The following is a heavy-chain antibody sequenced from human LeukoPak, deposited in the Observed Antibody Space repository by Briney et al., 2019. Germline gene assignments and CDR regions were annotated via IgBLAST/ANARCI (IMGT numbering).Heavy chain of an antibody. CDR1: GFNFGRCA. D-gene: IGHD4-23*01. V-gene: IGHV3-23*01. CDR2: MSGGGDIT. CDR3: AKDGLAGNGRWDWFDS. J-gene: IGHJ5*01. Sequence: PGGSLRLSCAASGFNFGRCAISWVRQAPGKGLECVSGMSGGGDITYYVDSVKGRFTISRDNSKNTLFLQMNSLRAEDTAIYFCAKDGLAGNGRWDWFDSWGQGTLVTVSS.